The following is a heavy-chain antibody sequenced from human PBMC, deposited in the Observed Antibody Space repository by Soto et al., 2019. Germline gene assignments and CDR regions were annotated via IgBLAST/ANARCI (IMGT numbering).Heavy chain of an antibody. CDR1: GGSISSSNW. J-gene: IGHJ5*02. CDR2: IYHSGST. V-gene: IGHV4-4*02. Sequence: SETLSLTCAVSGGSISSSNWWSWVRQPPGKGLEWIGEIYHSGSTNYNPSLKSRVTISVGKSKNQFSLKLSSVTAADTAVYYCARVTENWFDPWGQGTLVTVSS. D-gene: IGHD3-16*01. CDR3: ARVTENWFDP.